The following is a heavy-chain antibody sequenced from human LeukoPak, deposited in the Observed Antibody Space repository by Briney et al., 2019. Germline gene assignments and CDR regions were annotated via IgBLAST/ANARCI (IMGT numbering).Heavy chain of an antibody. D-gene: IGHD3-3*01. CDR2: IYTSGST. CDR3: ARDRRGLRFLDRDPGSWFDP. V-gene: IGHV4-4*07. J-gene: IGHJ5*02. CDR1: GGSISSYY. Sequence: SETLSLTCTVSGGSISSYYWSWIRQPAGKGLEWIGRIYTSGSTNYNPSLKSRVTMSVDTSKNQFSLKLSSVTAAVTAVYYCARDRRGLRFLDRDPGSWFDPWGQGTLVTVSS.